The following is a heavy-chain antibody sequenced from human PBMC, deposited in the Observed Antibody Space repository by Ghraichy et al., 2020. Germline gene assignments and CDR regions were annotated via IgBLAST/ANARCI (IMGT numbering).Heavy chain of an antibody. J-gene: IGHJ4*02. Sequence: GGSLRLSCAASGFTFSSYAMHWVRQAPGKGLEWVAVISYDGSNKYYADSVKGRFTISRDNSKNTLYLQMNSLRAEDTAVYYCAKDSSSPKNPLESYTHREDYWGQGTLVTVSS. V-gene: IGHV3-30*18. CDR3: AKDSSSPKNPLESYTHREDY. CDR2: ISYDGSNK. CDR1: GFTFSSYA. D-gene: IGHD2-2*01.